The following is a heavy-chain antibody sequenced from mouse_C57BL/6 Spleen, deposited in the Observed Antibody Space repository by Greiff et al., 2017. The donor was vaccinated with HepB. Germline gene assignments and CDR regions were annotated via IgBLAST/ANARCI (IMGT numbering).Heavy chain of an antibody. V-gene: IGHV1-61*01. Sequence: VQLRQPGAELVRPGSSVKLSCKASGYTFTSYWMDWVKQRPGQGLEWIGNIYPSDSETHYNQKFKDKATLTVDKSSSTAYMQLSSLTSEDSAVYYCATAQARDYYAMDYWGQGTSVTVSS. D-gene: IGHD3-2*02. J-gene: IGHJ4*01. CDR3: ATAQARDYYAMDY. CDR2: IYPSDSET. CDR1: GYTFTSYW.